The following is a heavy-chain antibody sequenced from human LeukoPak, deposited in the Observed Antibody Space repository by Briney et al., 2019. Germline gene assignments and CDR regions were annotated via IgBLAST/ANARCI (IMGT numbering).Heavy chain of an antibody. V-gene: IGHV4-61*08. CDR2: IYYSGST. J-gene: IGHJ4*02. CDR3: ARVGYKPRTDERWLHY. CDR1: GGSISSGGYS. D-gene: IGHD5-12*01. Sequence: PSQTLSLTCAVSGGSISSGGYSWSWIRQPPGKGLEWIGYIYYSGSTNYNPSLKSRVTISVDTSKNQFSLKLSSVTAADTAVYYCARVGYKPRTDERWLHYWGQGTLVTVSS.